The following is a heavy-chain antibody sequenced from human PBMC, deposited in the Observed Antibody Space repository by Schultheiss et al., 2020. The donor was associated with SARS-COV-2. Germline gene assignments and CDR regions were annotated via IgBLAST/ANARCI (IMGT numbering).Heavy chain of an antibody. CDR2: ISYDATNK. CDR3: ARDGQITFGGGGNYYYYGMDV. D-gene: IGHD3-16*01. J-gene: IGHJ6*02. V-gene: IGHV3-30-3*01. Sequence: GESLKISCAASGFTFSGSAMHWVRRAPGKGLEWVAVISYDATNKYNADSVKGRFTISRDNSKNTLYLQMNSRRAEDTAVYYCARDGQITFGGGGNYYYYGMDVWGQGTTVTVSS. CDR1: GFTFSGSA.